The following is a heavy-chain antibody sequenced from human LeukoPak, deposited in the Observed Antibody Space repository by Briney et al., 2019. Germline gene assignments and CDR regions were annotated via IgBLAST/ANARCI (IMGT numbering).Heavy chain of an antibody. V-gene: IGHV3-30*03. J-gene: IGHJ4*02. CDR1: GFTFSSYW. CDR3: ARYYYDSSGYSPWYFDY. Sequence: GGSLRLSCAASGFTFSSYWMHWVRQAPGKGLEWVAVISYDGSNKYYADSVKGRFTISRDNSKNTLYLQMNSLRAEDTAVYYCARYYYDSSGYSPWYFDYWGQGTLVTVSS. D-gene: IGHD3-22*01. CDR2: ISYDGSNK.